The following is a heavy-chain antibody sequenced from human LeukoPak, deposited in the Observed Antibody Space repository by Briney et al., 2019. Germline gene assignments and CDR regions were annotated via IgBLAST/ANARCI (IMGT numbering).Heavy chain of an antibody. J-gene: IGHJ4*02. D-gene: IGHD6-19*01. CDR1: GGSVSSGSYY. Sequence: SETLSLTCTVSGGSVSSGSYYWSWIRQPPGKGLEWIGYIYYSGSTNYNPSLKSRVTISVDTSKNQFSLKLSSVTAADTAVYYCAREAIAVAGTGIDYWGQGTLVTVSS. CDR2: IYYSGST. V-gene: IGHV4-61*01. CDR3: AREAIAVAGTGIDY.